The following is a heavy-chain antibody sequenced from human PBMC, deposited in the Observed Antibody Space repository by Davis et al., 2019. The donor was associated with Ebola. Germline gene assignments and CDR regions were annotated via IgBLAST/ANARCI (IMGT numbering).Heavy chain of an antibody. D-gene: IGHD5-24*01. CDR2: INTETGNP. V-gene: IGHV7-4-1*02. CDR1: GYTFTNYA. Sequence: ASVKVSCKASGYTFTNYAMNWVRQAPGQGLEWMGWINTETGNPTYAQGFTGRFVFSLDTSVSTAYLQISSLKAEDTAVYYCATGRDGYNFNSWGQGTLVTVSS. J-gene: IGHJ5*01. CDR3: ATGRDGYNFNS.